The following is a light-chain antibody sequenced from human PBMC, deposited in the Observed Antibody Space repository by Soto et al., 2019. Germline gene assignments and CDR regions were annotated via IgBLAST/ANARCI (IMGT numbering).Light chain of an antibody. Sequence: EIVLTQSPGSLSLSPGERATLSCRASQSVSSNYLAWYQQKPGQAPRLLIYGASSRATGIPDRFSGSGSGTDFTLTISRLEPEDFAVYYCQQYGSSPLTFGQGT. CDR3: QQYGSSPLT. CDR1: QSVSSNY. CDR2: GAS. J-gene: IGKJ1*01. V-gene: IGKV3-20*01.